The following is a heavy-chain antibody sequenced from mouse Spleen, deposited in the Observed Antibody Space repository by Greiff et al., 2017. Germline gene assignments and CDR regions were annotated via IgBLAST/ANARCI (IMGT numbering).Heavy chain of an antibody. CDR2: IYPGDGDT. CDR1: GYAFSSSW. CDR3: ARYDGYYVKAMDY. Sequence: QVQLQQSGPELVKPGASVKISCKASGYAFSSSWMNWVKQRPGKGLEWIGRIYPGDGDTNYNGKFKGKATLTADKSSSTAYMQLSSLTSEDSAVYFCARYDGYYVKAMDYWGQGTSVTVSS. D-gene: IGHD2-3*01. V-gene: IGHV1-82*01. J-gene: IGHJ4*01.